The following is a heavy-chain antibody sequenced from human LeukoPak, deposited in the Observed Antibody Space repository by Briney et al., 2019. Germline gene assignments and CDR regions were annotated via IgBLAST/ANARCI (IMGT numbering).Heavy chain of an antibody. D-gene: IGHD3-22*01. CDR2: ISSNGGST. V-gene: IGHV3-64*01. J-gene: IGHJ4*02. CDR3: ARVNYDSSGEADY. CDR1: GFTFSSYA. Sequence: GGSLRLSCAASGFTFSSYAMHWVRQAPGKGLEYVSAISSNGGSTYYANSVRGRFTISRDNSKNTLYLQMGSLRAEGMAVYYCARVNYDSSGEADYWGQGTLVTVSS.